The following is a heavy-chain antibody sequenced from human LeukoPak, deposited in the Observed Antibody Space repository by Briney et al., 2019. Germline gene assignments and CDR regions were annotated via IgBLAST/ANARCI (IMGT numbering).Heavy chain of an antibody. D-gene: IGHD1-26*01. Sequence: GASVKVSCKASGYTFTSYGISWVRQAPGQGLEWMGRINPNNGGTNYAQKFQGRVTMTRDTSISTAYMELSRLTSDDTAVYYCARSDGIDYWGQGTLVTVSS. CDR1: GYTFTSYG. V-gene: IGHV1-2*06. CDR2: INPNNGGT. CDR3: ARSDGIDY. J-gene: IGHJ4*02.